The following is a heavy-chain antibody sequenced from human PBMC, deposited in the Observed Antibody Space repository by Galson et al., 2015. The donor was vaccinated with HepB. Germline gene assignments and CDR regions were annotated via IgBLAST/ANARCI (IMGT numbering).Heavy chain of an antibody. V-gene: IGHV3-30*18. Sequence: SLRLSCAASGFTFSNYGMHWVRQAPGKGXXXVAXXXYXXXNKYXXDSXXXRXXISKXNXKNTLYXKMNSLRAEDTALYYCAKDPYLYSALAGTMAGFDYWGQGTLVTVSS. CDR2: XXYXXXNK. J-gene: IGHJ4*02. CDR1: GFTFSNYG. CDR3: AKDPYLYSALAGTMAGFDY. D-gene: IGHD6-19*01.